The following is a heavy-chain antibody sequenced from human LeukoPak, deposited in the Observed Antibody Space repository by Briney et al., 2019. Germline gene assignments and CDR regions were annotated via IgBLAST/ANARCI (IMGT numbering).Heavy chain of an antibody. J-gene: IGHJ4*02. V-gene: IGHV4-61*01. Sequence: SETLSLTCTVSGGSVNSGSYYWSWVRQPPGKGLEWIGYIYFSGSTYYNPSLRSRAIISIDTSKNQFFLKLSSMTAADTAVYYCARTSDQWELPRLWGQGTLVTVSS. CDR2: IYFSGST. CDR3: ARTSDQWELPRL. CDR1: GGSVNSGSYY. D-gene: IGHD1-26*01.